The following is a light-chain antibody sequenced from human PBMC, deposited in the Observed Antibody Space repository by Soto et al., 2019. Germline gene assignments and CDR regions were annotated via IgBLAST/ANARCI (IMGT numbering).Light chain of an antibody. Sequence: QSVLTQPPSASGSPGQSVTISCTGTSSDVGGYNYVSWYQQNPGKVPKLMIYEVNKRPSGVPDRFPGSKSGNTASLTVSGLQAEDEADYYCTSYAGGNNVFGTGTKVTVL. J-gene: IGLJ1*01. CDR3: TSYAGGNNV. CDR2: EVN. CDR1: SSDVGGYNY. V-gene: IGLV2-8*01.